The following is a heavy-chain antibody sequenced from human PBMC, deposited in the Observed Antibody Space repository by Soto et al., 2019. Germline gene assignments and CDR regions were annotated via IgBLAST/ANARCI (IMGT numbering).Heavy chain of an antibody. J-gene: IGHJ4*02. Sequence: QVQLVQSGPEVMKPGASVKLSCEASGYTFTRYPIHWVRQAPGQGLEWMGWLNPANGDTGYSQNFQGRVTITRDTSAXXAXXXXXXXXXXDTAVYYCARKDYYGSGIYYFDSWGQGTQFTVSS. CDR3: ARKDYYGSGIYYFDS. CDR1: GYTFTRYP. CDR2: LNPANGDT. V-gene: IGHV1-3*01. D-gene: IGHD3-10*01.